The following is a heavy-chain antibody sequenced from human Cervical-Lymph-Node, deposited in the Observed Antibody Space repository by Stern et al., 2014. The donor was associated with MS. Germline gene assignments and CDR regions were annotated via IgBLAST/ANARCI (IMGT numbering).Heavy chain of an antibody. J-gene: IGHJ6*02. CDR3: ARGELKEGLVRGMDV. D-gene: IGHD1-26*01. Sequence: VQLVESGPEVQKPGSSVKVSCKASGGTFSSYAITWVRQAPGQGLEWVGGVFPIFGTANYAQKFQGRVTITADESTSTAYMELSSLRSEDTAVYYCARGELKEGLVRGMDVWGQGTTVTVSS. V-gene: IGHV1-69*01. CDR2: VFPIFGTA. CDR1: GGTFSSYA.